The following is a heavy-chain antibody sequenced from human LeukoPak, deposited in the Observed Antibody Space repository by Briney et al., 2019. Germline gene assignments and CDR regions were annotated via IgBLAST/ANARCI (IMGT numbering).Heavy chain of an antibody. CDR3: ARLDSSGWYDGDY. V-gene: IGHV4-59*04. Sequence: SETLSLTCTVSGGSIASYYWSWIRQFPGKGLEWIGYISYSGSTYYNPSLKSRVTISVDTSKNQFSLKLSSVTAADTAVYYCARLDSSGWYDGDYWGQGTLVTVSS. CDR1: GGSIASYY. D-gene: IGHD6-19*01. J-gene: IGHJ4*02. CDR2: ISYSGST.